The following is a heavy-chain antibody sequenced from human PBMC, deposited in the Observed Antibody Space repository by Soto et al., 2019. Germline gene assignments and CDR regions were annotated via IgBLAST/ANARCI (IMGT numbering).Heavy chain of an antibody. Sequence: PSETLSLTGPLSGSSISSYYWSWIRHPPAKGQEWSGYSYYSGSTNYNCSLTGRVTRSVDTSNNQFSLKLSSVTAAHTAVYSCASLTSPCGHYYSYYNDVRGKGTTVTV. CDR3: ASLTSPCGHYYSYYNDV. D-gene: IGHD6-6*01. J-gene: IGHJ6*03. CDR2: SYYSGST. V-gene: IGHV4-59*01. CDR1: GSSISSYY.